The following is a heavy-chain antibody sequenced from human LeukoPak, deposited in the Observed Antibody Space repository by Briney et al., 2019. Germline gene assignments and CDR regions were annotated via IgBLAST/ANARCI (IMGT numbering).Heavy chain of an antibody. Sequence: GSSVTVSFTASGGTFSSYAISWVRQAPGQGLEWMGGIIPIFGTANYAQKFQGRVTITTDESTSTAYMELSSLRSEDTAVYYCARVTLYNWNSNWFDPWGQGTLVTVSS. CDR2: IIPIFGTA. D-gene: IGHD1-7*01. J-gene: IGHJ5*02. V-gene: IGHV1-69*05. CDR1: GGTFSSYA. CDR3: ARVTLYNWNSNWFDP.